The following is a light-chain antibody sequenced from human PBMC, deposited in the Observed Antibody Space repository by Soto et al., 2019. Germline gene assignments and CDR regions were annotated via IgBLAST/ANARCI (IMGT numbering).Light chain of an antibody. CDR3: QQYGSSPLYT. V-gene: IGKV3-20*01. Sequence: EIVLTQSPGTLSLSPGERAALSCRASQSISSSYLAWYQQKPGQAPRLLIYGASTRATGIPDRFSGSGSGKDFTLTISRLEPEDFAVYYCQQYGSSPLYTFGPGTQLEIK. J-gene: IGKJ2*01. CDR1: QSISSSY. CDR2: GAS.